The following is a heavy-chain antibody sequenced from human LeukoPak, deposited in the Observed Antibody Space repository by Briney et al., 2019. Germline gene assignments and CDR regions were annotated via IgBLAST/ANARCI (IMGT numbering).Heavy chain of an antibody. CDR3: ARRDYFASRGSATTFDL. J-gene: IGHJ3*01. D-gene: IGHD3-22*01. CDR1: GYSFTSYW. V-gene: IGHV5-51*01. Sequence: GESLKISCKGSGYSFTSYWIGWVRQLPGKGLEWMGIIYPGDSDTRYSPSFQGQVTISADKSINTASQQWSSMQASDTALYYWARRDYFASRGSATTFDLWGQGTMVTVSS. CDR2: IYPGDSDT.